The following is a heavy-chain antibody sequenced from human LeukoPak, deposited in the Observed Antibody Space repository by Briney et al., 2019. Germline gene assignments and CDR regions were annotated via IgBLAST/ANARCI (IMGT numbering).Heavy chain of an antibody. CDR2: IYWNDDK. V-gene: IGHV2-5*01. CDR1: GFSLSTSGVG. D-gene: IGHD3-22*01. Sequence: SGPTLVKPTQTLTLTCTFSGFSLSTSGVGVGWIRQPPGKALEWLALIYWNDDKRYSPSLKSRLTITKDTSKNQVVLTMTNMDPVDTATYYCARTDSSGYYYPYYFDYWGQGTLVTVSS. CDR3: ARTDSSGYYYPYYFDY. J-gene: IGHJ4*02.